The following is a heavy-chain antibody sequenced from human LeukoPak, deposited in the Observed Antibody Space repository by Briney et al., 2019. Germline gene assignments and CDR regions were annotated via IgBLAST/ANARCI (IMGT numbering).Heavy chain of an antibody. J-gene: IGHJ6*02. D-gene: IGHD2-2*01. CDR3: ARDEVSGYCSSTSCQHFYGMDV. CDR2: INPNSGGT. Sequence: VSVKVSCKASGYTFTGYYMHWVRQAPGQGLEWMGRINPNSGGTNYAQKFQGWVTMTRDTSISTAYMELSRLRSDDTAVYYCARDEVSGYCSSTSCQHFYGMDVWGQGTTVTVSS. CDR1: GYTFTGYY. V-gene: IGHV1-2*04.